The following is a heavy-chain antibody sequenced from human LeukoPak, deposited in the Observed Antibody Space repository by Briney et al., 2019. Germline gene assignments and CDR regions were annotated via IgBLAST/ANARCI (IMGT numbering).Heavy chain of an antibody. CDR2: ISGGGGRT. CDR3: AKGTGYCDSSGYDPFDI. V-gene: IGHV3-23*01. CDR1: GFTFSSYV. Sequence: PGGSLRLSCAASGFTFSSYVMSWVHQAPGKGLEWVSAISGGGGRTYYADSVKGRFTISRDNSKNTLYLQMNSLRAEDTAVYYCAKGTGYCDSSGYDPFDIWGQGTMVTVSS. D-gene: IGHD3-22*01. J-gene: IGHJ3*02.